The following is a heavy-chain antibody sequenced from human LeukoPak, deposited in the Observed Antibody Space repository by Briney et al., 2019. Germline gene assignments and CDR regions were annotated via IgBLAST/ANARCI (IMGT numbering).Heavy chain of an antibody. CDR3: ARDCRDGYNCGDY. J-gene: IGHJ4*02. V-gene: IGHV3-11*01. Sequence: GGSLRLFCAASGFTFSDYYMTWIRQAPGKGLEWVSYISSSGSTIYYADSVKGRFTISRDNAKKSLYMQMNSLRAEDTAVYYCARDCRDGYNCGDYWGQGTLVTVSS. CDR1: GFTFSDYY. D-gene: IGHD5-24*01. CDR2: ISSSGSTI.